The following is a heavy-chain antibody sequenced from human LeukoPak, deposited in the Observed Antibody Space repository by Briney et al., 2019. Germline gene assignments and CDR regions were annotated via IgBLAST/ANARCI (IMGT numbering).Heavy chain of an antibody. Sequence: PSETLSLTCTVSGSSISSWYWSWIRQPPGKGLEWIGYIYDSGNTNYNPSLKTRVTISADTSKNQLSLKLSSVTAADTAVYYCARDRVGGIDYWGQGTLVTVSS. CDR3: ARDRVGGIDY. J-gene: IGHJ4*02. CDR2: IYDSGNT. V-gene: IGHV4-59*12. CDR1: GSSISSWY. D-gene: IGHD1-26*01.